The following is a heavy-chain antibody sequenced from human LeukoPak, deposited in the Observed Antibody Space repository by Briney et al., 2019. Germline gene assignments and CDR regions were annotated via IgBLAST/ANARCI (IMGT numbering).Heavy chain of an antibody. D-gene: IGHD5-12*01. V-gene: IGHV3-33*01. Sequence: GRSLRLSCAASGFTFSSYGMHWVRQAPGKGLEWVASTWSDGSNKYYADSVKGRFTISRDNSKNTLYLQMNSLRAEDTAAYYCARGGKSAFYYGKDVWGQGTTVTVPS. CDR1: GFTFSSYG. J-gene: IGHJ6*02. CDR2: TWSDGSNK. CDR3: ARGGKSAFYYGKDV.